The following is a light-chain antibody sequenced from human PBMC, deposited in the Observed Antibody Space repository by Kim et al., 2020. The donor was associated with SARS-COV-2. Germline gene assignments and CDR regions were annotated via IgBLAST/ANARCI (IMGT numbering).Light chain of an antibody. CDR2: GAS. CDR3: QQYGSSLIT. Sequence: EIVLTQSPGALSLSPGERASLSCRASQSVSSSFLAWYQQKPGQSPRLLIYGASNRATGIPDRLSGSGSGTDFTLTISRLEPEDFAVYYCQQYGSSLITFGGGTKVDIK. CDR1: QSVSSSF. J-gene: IGKJ4*01. V-gene: IGKV3-20*01.